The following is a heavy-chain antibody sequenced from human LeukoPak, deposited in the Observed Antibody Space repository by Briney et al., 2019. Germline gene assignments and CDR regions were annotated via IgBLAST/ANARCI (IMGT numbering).Heavy chain of an antibody. J-gene: IGHJ4*02. CDR3: ARVRITIVRGASRKRYYFDY. D-gene: IGHD3-10*01. Sequence: ASVKVSCKASGYTFTSYDINWVRQATGQGLEWMGWMNPNSGNTGYAQKFQGRVTMTRNTSISTAYMELSSLRSEDTAVYYCARVRITIVRGASRKRYYFDYWGQRTLVTVSS. V-gene: IGHV1-8*01. CDR2: MNPNSGNT. CDR1: GYTFTSYD.